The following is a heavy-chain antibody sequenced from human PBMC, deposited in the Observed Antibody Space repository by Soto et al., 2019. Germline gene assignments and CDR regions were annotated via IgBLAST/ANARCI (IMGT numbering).Heavy chain of an antibody. J-gene: IGHJ4*02. V-gene: IGHV4-31*03. D-gene: IGHD1-20*01. CDR2: IYYSGST. CDR1: GGSISSGGYY. Sequence: QVQLQESGPGLVKPSQTLSLTCTVSGGSISSGGYYWSWIRHHPGKGLEWLGYIYYSGSTYYNPSLKSRVTIAVDTSKNQFSLQLSSVTAADTAVYYCARCIPGTGNDYWGQGTLVTVSS. CDR3: ARCIPGTGNDY.